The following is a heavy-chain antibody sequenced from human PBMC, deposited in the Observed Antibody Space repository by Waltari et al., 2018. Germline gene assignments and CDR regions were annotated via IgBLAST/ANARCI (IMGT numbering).Heavy chain of an antibody. CDR2: ISGSGCST. Sequence: EVQLVESGGGLVQPGGSLRLSCAASGFTFSSYAMSWIRQAPGKGLEWVSAISGSGCSTYYADSVKGRFTISRDNSKNTLYLQMNSLRAEDTAVYYCAKDRYKYSSGWAFDYWGQGTLVTVSS. CDR3: AKDRYKYSSGWAFDY. D-gene: IGHD6-19*01. V-gene: IGHV3-23*04. CDR1: GFTFSSYA. J-gene: IGHJ4*02.